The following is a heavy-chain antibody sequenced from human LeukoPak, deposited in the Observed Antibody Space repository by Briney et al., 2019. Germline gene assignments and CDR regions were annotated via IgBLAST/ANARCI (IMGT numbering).Heavy chain of an antibody. D-gene: IGHD5-24*01. J-gene: IGHJ3*01. CDR1: GFTFSAYN. CDR3: ARDREMGTIRNGFDV. CDR2: ISTSSSYI. V-gene: IGHV3-21*01. Sequence: GGPLRLSCAASGFTFSAYNMNWLRQAPGKGLEWVSSISTSSSYIYYADSVKGRFTVSRDNAKNSLFLQMHSLRAEDTALYYCARDREMGTIRNGFDVWGQGTIVSVSS.